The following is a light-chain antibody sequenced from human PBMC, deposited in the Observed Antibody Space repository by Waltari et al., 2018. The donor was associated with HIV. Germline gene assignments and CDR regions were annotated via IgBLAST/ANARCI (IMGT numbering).Light chain of an antibody. Sequence: DIQMTQSPSTLSASVGARVTITCRGSQTFSGWLAWYQQKPGKAPKLLIYKASSLESGVPSRFSGSGSGTEFTLTISSLQPDDFATYYCQQYNFYPLTFGQGTKVEIK. V-gene: IGKV1-5*03. CDR1: QTFSGW. J-gene: IGKJ1*01. CDR3: QQYNFYPLT. CDR2: KAS.